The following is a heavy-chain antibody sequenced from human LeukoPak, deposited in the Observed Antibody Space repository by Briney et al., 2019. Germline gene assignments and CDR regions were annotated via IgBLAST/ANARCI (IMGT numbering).Heavy chain of an antibody. V-gene: IGHV4-39*01. CDR1: GGSISSSSYY. J-gene: IGHJ4*02. CDR3: ARRSAAIGAFDY. CDR2: IYYSGST. Sequence: SETLSLTCTVSGGSISSSSYYWGWIRQPPGKGLEWIGSIYYSGSTYYNPSLKSRVTISVDTSKNQFSLKLSSVTAADTAVYYCARRSAAIGAFDYWGQGTLATVSS. D-gene: IGHD2-2*02.